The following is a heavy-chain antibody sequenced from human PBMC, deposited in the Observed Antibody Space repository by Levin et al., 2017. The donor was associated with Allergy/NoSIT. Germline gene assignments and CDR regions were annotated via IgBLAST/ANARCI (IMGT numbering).Heavy chain of an antibody. CDR2: INSDGSST. CDR1: GFTFSSYW. D-gene: IGHD2-21*02. J-gene: IGHJ6*02. Sequence: GESLKISCAASGFTFSSYWMHWVRQAPGKGLVWVSRINSDGSSTSYADSVKGRFTISRDNAKNTLYLQMNSLRAEDTAVYYCARDIPYFVVVTPYGMDVWGQGTTVTVSS. V-gene: IGHV3-74*01. CDR3: ARDIPYFVVVTPYGMDV.